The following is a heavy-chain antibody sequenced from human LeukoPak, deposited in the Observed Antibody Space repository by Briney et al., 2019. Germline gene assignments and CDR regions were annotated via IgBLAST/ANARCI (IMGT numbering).Heavy chain of an antibody. V-gene: IGHV4-34*01. CDR3: ARHRGYLAWFYFDY. J-gene: IGHJ4*02. Sequence: SETLSLTCAVYGGSFSGYYWSWIRQPPGKGLEWIGEINHSGSTNYNPSLKSRVTISVDTSKNQFSLKLSSVTAADTAVYYCARHRGYLAWFYFDYWGQGTLVTVSS. CDR1: GGSFSGYY. CDR2: INHSGST. D-gene: IGHD3-10*01.